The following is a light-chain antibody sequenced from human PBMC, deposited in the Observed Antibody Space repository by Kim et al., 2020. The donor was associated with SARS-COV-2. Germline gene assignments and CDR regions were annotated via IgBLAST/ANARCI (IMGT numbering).Light chain of an antibody. Sequence: DIQMTQSPSSLSASVGDRVTITCRASQDIAKSLAWYQQKPGKIPQVLIYAASTLQSGVPSRFSGSGSGTEFTLTIGSLQTEDVATYYCQQYNSAPWTFGPGTKVDIK. V-gene: IGKV1-27*01. CDR3: QQYNSAPWT. CDR1: QDIAKS. J-gene: IGKJ1*01. CDR2: AAS.